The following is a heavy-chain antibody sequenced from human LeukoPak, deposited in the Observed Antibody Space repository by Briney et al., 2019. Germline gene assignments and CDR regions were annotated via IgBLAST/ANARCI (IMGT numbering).Heavy chain of an antibody. CDR3: ARRFGELLNYMDV. CDR2: IGGRGDTT. CDR1: GFSLSRYA. V-gene: IGHV3-64*01. D-gene: IGHD3-10*01. J-gene: IGHJ6*03. Sequence: GGSLRLSCAASGFSLSRYAMHWVRQAPGKGLEYVSAIGGRGDTTYYANSVKGRFTISRDTSKNTLCLQMGSLRAEDMAVYYCARRFGELLNYMDVWGKGTTVTVSS.